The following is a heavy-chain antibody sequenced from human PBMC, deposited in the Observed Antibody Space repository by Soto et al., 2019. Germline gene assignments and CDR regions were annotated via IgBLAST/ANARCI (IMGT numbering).Heavy chain of an antibody. CDR2: IWYDGSNK. V-gene: IGHV3-33*01. Sequence: QVQLVESGGGVVQPGRSLRVSCAASGFTFSSYGMHWVRQAPGKGLEWVAVIWYDGSNKYYADSVKGRFTISRDNSKNTLYLQMNSLRAEDTAVYYCARAPGYGMYYFDYWGQGTLVTVSS. CDR1: GFTFSSYG. D-gene: IGHD5-18*01. CDR3: ARAPGYGMYYFDY. J-gene: IGHJ4*02.